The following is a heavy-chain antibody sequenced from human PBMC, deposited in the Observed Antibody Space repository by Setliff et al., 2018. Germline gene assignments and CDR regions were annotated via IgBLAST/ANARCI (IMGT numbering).Heavy chain of an antibody. CDR2: LYHGGTT. D-gene: IGHD1-26*01. Sequence: PSETLSLTCAVSPLSVSSGYFWGWIRQPPGKGLEWIGCLYHGGTTHYNPSLKSRVTISLDTSKNGFSLKLSSVTAADTAVYYCARVPALGGMVGTHGIDYWSQGTLVTVSS. CDR1: PLSVSSGYF. J-gene: IGHJ4*02. V-gene: IGHV4-38-2*01. CDR3: ARVPALGGMVGTHGIDY.